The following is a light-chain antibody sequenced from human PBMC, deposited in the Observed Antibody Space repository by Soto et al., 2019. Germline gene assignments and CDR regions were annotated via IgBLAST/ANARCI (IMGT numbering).Light chain of an antibody. V-gene: IGKV3-15*01. Sequence: EIVMTQSPATLSVSLGDRATISCRASQSVSSNLAWYQQKPGQAPRLLIYGASTRPTGIPSRFSGSGSGTEFTLTISSLQPEDFAIYYCQQYYNWPQYTFGQGTQLEIK. CDR3: QQYYNWPQYT. CDR2: GAS. CDR1: QSVSSN. J-gene: IGKJ2*01.